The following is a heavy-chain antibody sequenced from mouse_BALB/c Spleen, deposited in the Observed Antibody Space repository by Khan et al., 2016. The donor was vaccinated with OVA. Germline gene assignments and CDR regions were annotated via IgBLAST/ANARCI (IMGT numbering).Heavy chain of an antibody. J-gene: IGHJ4*01. V-gene: IGHV3-2*02. CDR1: GYSITSDYA. CDR3: ARDGSRYNYAMDY. CDR2: ISYSGST. D-gene: IGHD2-3*01. Sequence: DVQLQESGPGLVKPSQSLSLTCTVTGYSITSDYAWNWIRQFPGNKLEWMGYISYSGSTNYNPSFKSRLSITRDTSKNRFALHLNSVTTEDTATYYCARDGSRYNYAMDYWGQGTSVTVSS.